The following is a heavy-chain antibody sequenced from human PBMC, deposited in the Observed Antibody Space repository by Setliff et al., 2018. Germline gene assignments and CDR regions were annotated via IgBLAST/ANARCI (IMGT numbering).Heavy chain of an antibody. CDR1: GFTFSYYG. D-gene: IGHD5-12*01. V-gene: IGHV3-33*01. CDR3: ARDDDTTSRYSPFEH. J-gene: IGHJ5*02. CDR2: FWANGNNK. Sequence: GGSLRLSCAASGFTFSYYGIHWVRQAQGKGLEWVAVFWANGNNKYYAYSLKGRFTISRDNYQNTVYLQMDSLRAKDTAVYYFARDDDTTSRYSPFEHWGQGTPVTVSS.